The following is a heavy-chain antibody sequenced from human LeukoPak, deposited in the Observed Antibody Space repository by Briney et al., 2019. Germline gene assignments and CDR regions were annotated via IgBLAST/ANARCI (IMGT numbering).Heavy chain of an antibody. J-gene: IGHJ5*02. CDR2: IYTSGST. V-gene: IGHV4-4*07. D-gene: IGHD3-22*01. CDR3: ARGNYYYDSSDTNWFDP. Sequence: SETLSLTCTVSGGSISSYYWSWIRQPAGKGLEWIGRIYTSGSTNYNPSLKSRVTMSVDTSKNQFSLKLSSVTAADTAVYYCARGNYYYDSSDTNWFDPWGQGTLVTVSS. CDR1: GGSISSYY.